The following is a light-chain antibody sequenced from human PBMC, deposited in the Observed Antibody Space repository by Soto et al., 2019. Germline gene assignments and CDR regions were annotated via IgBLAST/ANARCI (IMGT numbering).Light chain of an antibody. CDR2: DAS. CDR3: QQRSNWQIT. CDR1: QSVSSNY. Sequence: EIVLTQSPGTLSVSPGERATLSCRASQSVSSNYLAWYQQKPGQAPRLLIYDASNRATGIPARFSGSGSGTDFTLTISSLEPEDFAVYYCQQRSNWQITFGQGTRLEIK. V-gene: IGKV3D-20*02. J-gene: IGKJ5*01.